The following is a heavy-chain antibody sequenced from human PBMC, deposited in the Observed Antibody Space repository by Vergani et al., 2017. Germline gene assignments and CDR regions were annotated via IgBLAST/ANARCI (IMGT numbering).Heavy chain of an antibody. CDR1: GFTFSSYG. CDR2: IWYDGSNK. Sequence: QVQLVESGGGVVQPGRSLRLSCAASGFTFSSYGMHWVRQAPGKGLEWVAVIWYDGSNKYYADSVKGRFTISRDNSKNTLYLQMNSLRAEDTAVYYCAKERVKRYSYNWFDPWGQGTLVTVSS. CDR3: AKERVKRYSYNWFDP. J-gene: IGHJ5*02. V-gene: IGHV3-33*06. D-gene: IGHD3-10*01.